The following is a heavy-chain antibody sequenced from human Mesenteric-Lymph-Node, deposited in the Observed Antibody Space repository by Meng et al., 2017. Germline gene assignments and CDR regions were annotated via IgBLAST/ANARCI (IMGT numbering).Heavy chain of an antibody. CDR1: GFSLSTSGMC. V-gene: IGHV2-70*20. J-gene: IGHJ5*02. CDR3: ARRYYYGSGSYAFDP. CDR2: NDWDDDK. Sequence: SGPTLVKPTQTFTLTCTFFGFSLSTSGMCVSWVRQPPGKALEWLAPNDWDDDKYYSTSLKTRLTISKVTSKNQVVLTMTNIDPVDTATYYCARRYYYGSGSYAFDPWGQGTLVTVSS. D-gene: IGHD3-10*01.